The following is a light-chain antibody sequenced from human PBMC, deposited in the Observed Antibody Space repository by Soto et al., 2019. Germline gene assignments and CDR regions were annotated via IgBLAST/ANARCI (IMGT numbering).Light chain of an antibody. CDR3: QQDDSYSWT. CDR1: QSVSSSY. Sequence: ELVLTQSPGTLSLSPGERATLSCRASQSVSSSYLACYQQKPGQAPRLLIYGASSIATGIPARFSGSGSRTDVTITSSRREPADSAVYYCQQDDSYSWTCGKGTKVYSK. V-gene: IGKV3-20*01. CDR2: GAS. J-gene: IGKJ1*01.